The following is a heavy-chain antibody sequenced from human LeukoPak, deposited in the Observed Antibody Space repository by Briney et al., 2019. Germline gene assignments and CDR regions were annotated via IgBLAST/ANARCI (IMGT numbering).Heavy chain of an antibody. J-gene: IGHJ4*02. CDR3: ARVPGYDSSGYFDY. D-gene: IGHD3-22*01. CDR2: ISYDGSNK. Sequence: GGSLRLSCAASGFTVSSNYMSWVRQAPGKGLEWVAVISYDGSNKYYADSVKGRFTISRDNSKNMLYLQMNSLRAEDTAVYYCARVPGYDSSGYFDYWGQGTLVTVSS. V-gene: IGHV3-30-3*01. CDR1: GFTVSSNY.